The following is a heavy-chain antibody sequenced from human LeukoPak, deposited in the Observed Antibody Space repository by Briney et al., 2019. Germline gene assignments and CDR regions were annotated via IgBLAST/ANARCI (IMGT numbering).Heavy chain of an antibody. CDR1: GFTFSSYG. V-gene: IGHV3-33*01. J-gene: IGHJ4*02. Sequence: PGGSLRLSCAASGFTFSSYGMHWVRQAPGKGLEWVAVIWYDGSNKYYADSVKGRFTISRDNSKNTLYLQMNSLRAEDTAVYYCARGRYYDSSGRLYDYWGQGTLVTVSS. CDR2: IWYDGSNK. CDR3: ARGRYYDSSGRLYDY. D-gene: IGHD3-22*01.